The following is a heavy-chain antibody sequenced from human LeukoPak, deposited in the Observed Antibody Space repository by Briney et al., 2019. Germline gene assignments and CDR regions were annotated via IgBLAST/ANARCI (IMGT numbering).Heavy chain of an antibody. D-gene: IGHD6-13*01. V-gene: IGHV1-24*01. CDR1: GGTFSSYA. CDR2: FDPEDGET. Sequence: GASVKVSCKASGGTFSSYAISWVRQAPGKGLEWMGGFDPEDGETIYAQKFQGRVTMTEDTSTDTAYMELSSLRSEDTAAYYCATVAAAGPDYWGQGTLVTVSS. J-gene: IGHJ4*02. CDR3: ATVAAAGPDY.